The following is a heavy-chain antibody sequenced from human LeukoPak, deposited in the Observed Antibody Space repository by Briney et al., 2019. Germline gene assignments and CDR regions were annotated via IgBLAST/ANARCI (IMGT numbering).Heavy chain of an antibody. CDR1: GFTFSSYS. D-gene: IGHD3-22*01. CDR2: ISGSGGST. J-gene: IGHJ4*02. V-gene: IGHV3-23*01. CDR3: AKASAMIVVVSKHFDY. Sequence: GGSLRLSCAAYGFTFSSYSMNWVRQAPGKGLEWVSAISGSGGSTYYADSVKGRFTISRDNSKNTLYLQMNSLRAEDTAVYYCAKASAMIVVVSKHFDYWGQGTLVTVSS.